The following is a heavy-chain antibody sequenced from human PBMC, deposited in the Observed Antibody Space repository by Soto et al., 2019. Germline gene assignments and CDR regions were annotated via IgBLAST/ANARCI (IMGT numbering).Heavy chain of an antibody. J-gene: IGHJ6*02. CDR3: ARETIFGVVEGYYYYGMDV. D-gene: IGHD3-3*01. Sequence: GASVKVSCKASGYTFTSYYMHWVRQAPGQGLEWMGIINPSGGSTSYAQKFQGRVTMTRDTSTSTVYMELSSLRSEDTAVYYCARETIFGVVEGYYYYGMDVWGQGTTVTVSS. CDR1: GYTFTSYY. V-gene: IGHV1-46*01. CDR2: INPSGGST.